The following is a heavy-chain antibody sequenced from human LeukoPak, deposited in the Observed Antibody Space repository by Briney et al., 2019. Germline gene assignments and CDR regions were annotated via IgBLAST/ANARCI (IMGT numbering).Heavy chain of an antibody. CDR1: GFSFSTHG. CDR3: AKDRGYSSYYFDY. Sequence: GGSLRLSCAASGFSFSTHGMHWVRQGPGKGLEWVAFIRYDGSNEYYADSVKGRFTISRDNSKNTLYLQVNSLRPEDTAVYYCAKDRGYSSYYFDYWGQGTLVTVSS. CDR2: IRYDGSNE. V-gene: IGHV3-30*02. D-gene: IGHD5-18*01. J-gene: IGHJ4*02.